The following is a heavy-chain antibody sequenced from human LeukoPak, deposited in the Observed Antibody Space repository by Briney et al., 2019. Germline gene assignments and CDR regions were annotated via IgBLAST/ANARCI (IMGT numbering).Heavy chain of an antibody. CDR1: GFTFSSYW. D-gene: IGHD2-15*01. J-gene: IGHJ5*02. V-gene: IGHV3-7*03. Sequence: GGSLRLSCVASGFTFSSYWMSWVRQAPGKGLEWVANIKQDGSEKYYVDSVKGRFTISRDNAKNSLYLQMNSLRAEDTAVYYCAREYCSGGSCYGWFDPWGQGTLVTVSS. CDR2: IKQDGSEK. CDR3: AREYCSGGSCYGWFDP.